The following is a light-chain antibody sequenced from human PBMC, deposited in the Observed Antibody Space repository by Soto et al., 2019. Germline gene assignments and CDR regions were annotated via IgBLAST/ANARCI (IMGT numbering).Light chain of an antibody. CDR1: SSNIGSNT. Sequence: QSALTQPPSASGTPGQRVTISCPGSSSNIGSNTVNWYQQLPGTAPKLLIYSNNQRPSGVPDRFSGSKSGTSASLAISGLQSEDEADYHCAAWDDSLNGGVFGGGTKLTVL. V-gene: IGLV1-44*01. CDR2: SNN. CDR3: AAWDDSLNGGV. J-gene: IGLJ3*02.